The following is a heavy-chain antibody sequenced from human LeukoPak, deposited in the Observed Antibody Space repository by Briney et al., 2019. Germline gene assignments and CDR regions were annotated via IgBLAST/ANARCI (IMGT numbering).Heavy chain of an antibody. D-gene: IGHD2/OR15-2a*01. CDR2: IYYSGST. V-gene: IGHV4-39*01. CDR1: GGSLRRSNYY. J-gene: IGHJ4*02. CDR3: ARRRRATPIVFDY. Sequence: SETLSLTCTVSGGSLRRSNYYWGWIRQPPGKGLEWIGSIYYSGSTYYNPSLKSRVTISVDTSKNEFSLKLSSVTAADTAVYYCARRRRATPIVFDYGGQGTLVTVSS.